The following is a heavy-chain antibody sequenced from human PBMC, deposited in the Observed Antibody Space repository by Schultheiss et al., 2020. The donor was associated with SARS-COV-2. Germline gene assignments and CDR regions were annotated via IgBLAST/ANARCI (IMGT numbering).Heavy chain of an antibody. V-gene: IGHV1-2*02. CDR1: GYTFTGYY. CDR2: INPNSGGT. J-gene: IGHJ5*02. D-gene: IGHD1-26*01. CDR3: ARDWESRWFDP. Sequence: ASVKVSCKASGYTFTGYYMHRVRQAPGQGLEWMGWINPNSGGTNYAQKLQGRVTMTTDTSTSTAYMELRSLRSDDTAVYYCARDWESRWFDPWGQGTLVTVSS.